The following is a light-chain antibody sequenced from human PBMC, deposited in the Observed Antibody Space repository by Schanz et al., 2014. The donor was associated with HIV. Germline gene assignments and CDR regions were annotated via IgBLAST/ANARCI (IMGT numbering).Light chain of an antibody. CDR1: QSSSTY. CDR2: GAS. J-gene: IGKJ4*01. CDR3: QQYGSPLT. V-gene: IGKV3-20*01. Sequence: EIVLTQSPGTLSLSPGERATLSCRASQSSSTYLAWYQHKPGQAPRLLIYGASSRATGIPDRFSGSGSGTDFTLTISRLEPEDFAVYYCQQYGSPLTFGGGTKVEIK.